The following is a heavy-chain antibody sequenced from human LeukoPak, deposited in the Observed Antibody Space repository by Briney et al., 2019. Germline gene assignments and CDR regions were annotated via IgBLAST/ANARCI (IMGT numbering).Heavy chain of an antibody. CDR1: GYSFTSYW. Sequence: GESLKISCKGSGYSFTSYWIGWVRQMPGKGLEWMGIIYPGDSDTRYSPSFQGQVTLSADKSISTAYLQCSSLKASDTAMYNCARLGIQQWKNPRGHFDYWGQGPLVTVPS. CDR2: IYPGDSDT. D-gene: IGHD5-18*01. CDR3: ARLGIQQWKNPRGHFDY. J-gene: IGHJ4*02. V-gene: IGHV5-51*01.